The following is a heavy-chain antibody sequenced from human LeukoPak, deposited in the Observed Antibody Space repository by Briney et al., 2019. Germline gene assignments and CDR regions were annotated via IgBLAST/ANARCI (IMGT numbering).Heavy chain of an antibody. J-gene: IGHJ6*02. V-gene: IGHV3-33*01. Sequence: GGSLRLSCAASGFTFSSYGMHWVRQAPGKGLEWVAVIWYDGSNTYYADSVKGRFTISRDNSKNTLYLQMNSLRAEDTAVYYCARLMTRIYYYYGMDVWGQGTTVTVSS. D-gene: IGHD4-11*01. CDR2: IWYDGSNT. CDR1: GFTFSSYG. CDR3: ARLMTRIYYYYGMDV.